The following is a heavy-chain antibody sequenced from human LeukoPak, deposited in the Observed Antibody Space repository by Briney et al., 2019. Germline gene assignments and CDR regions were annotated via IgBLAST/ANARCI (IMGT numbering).Heavy chain of an antibody. V-gene: IGHV7-4-1*02. Sequence: GASVKVSCKASGYTFTSYAMNWVRQAPGQGLEWMGWINTNTGNPTYAQGFTGRFVFSLDTSVSTAYLQISSLKAEDTAVYYCARYVQGFTYYDFWSGYNRYFDYWGQGTLVTVSS. J-gene: IGHJ4*02. D-gene: IGHD3-3*01. CDR1: GYTFTSYA. CDR2: INTNTGNP. CDR3: ARYVQGFTYYDFWSGYNRYFDY.